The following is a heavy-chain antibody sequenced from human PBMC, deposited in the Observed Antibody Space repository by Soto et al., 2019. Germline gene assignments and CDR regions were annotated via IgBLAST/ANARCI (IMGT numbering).Heavy chain of an antibody. J-gene: IGHJ6*02. CDR1: GFTVSSNY. CDR2: IYSGGST. D-gene: IGHD3-16*02. V-gene: IGHV3-53*01. CDR3: ARVPSYDYVWGSYPLGPYYYGMDV. Sequence: GGSLRLSCAASGFTVSSNYMSWVRQAPGKGLEWVSVIYSGGSTYYADSVKGRFTISRDNSKNTLYLQMNSLRAEDTAVYYCARVPSYDYVWGSYPLGPYYYGMDVWGQGTTVTVSS.